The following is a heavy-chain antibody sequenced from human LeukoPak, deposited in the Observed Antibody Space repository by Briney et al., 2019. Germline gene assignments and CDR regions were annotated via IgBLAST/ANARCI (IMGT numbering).Heavy chain of an antibody. Sequence: PGGSLRLSCAASGFTFSSYAMHWVRQAPGKGLEWVAVISYDGSNKYYADSVKGRFTISRDNSKNTLYLQMNSLRAEDTAVYYCAREGNDILTGIHYYYYMDVWGKGTTVTVSS. CDR1: GFTFSSYA. CDR3: AREGNDILTGIHYYYYMDV. D-gene: IGHD3-9*01. V-gene: IGHV3-30*04. CDR2: ISYDGSNK. J-gene: IGHJ6*03.